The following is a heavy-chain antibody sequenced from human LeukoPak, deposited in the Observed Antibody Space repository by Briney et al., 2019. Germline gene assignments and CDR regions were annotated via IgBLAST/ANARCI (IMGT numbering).Heavy chain of an antibody. CDR3: ARVVVVRPLGNYYYYMDV. D-gene: IGHD2-2*01. CDR1: GGTFISYA. V-gene: IGHV1-69*05. Sequence: SVKVSCKASGGTFISYAISWVRQAPGQGLEWMGGIIPIFGTANYAQKFQGRVTITTDESTSTAYMELSSLRSEDTAVYYCARVVVVRPLGNYYYYMDVWGKGTTVTLSS. J-gene: IGHJ6*03. CDR2: IIPIFGTA.